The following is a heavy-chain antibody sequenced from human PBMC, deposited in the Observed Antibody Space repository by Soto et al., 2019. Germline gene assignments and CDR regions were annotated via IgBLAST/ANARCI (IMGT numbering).Heavy chain of an antibody. Sequence: QVTLKESGPTLVKPTQTLTLTCTFSGLSLRTRGVGVAWIRPTPGKALDWLALIYWDDDPRYRSSLRSRLTITKDTSKSQVVLTMTNMEPVDTGTYYCALKTTAPKAFDYWGQGSLVTVSS. D-gene: IGHD1-1*01. J-gene: IGHJ4*02. CDR2: IYWDDDP. V-gene: IGHV2-5*02. CDR1: GLSLRTRGVG. CDR3: ALKTTAPKAFDY.